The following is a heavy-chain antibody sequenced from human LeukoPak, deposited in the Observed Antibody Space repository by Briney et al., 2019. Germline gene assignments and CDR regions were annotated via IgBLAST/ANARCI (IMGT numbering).Heavy chain of an antibody. CDR1: GFTFSSYG. V-gene: IGHV3-30*02. J-gene: IGHJ4*02. Sequence: GGSLRLSCAASGFTFSSYGMHWVRQAPGKGLEWVAFIRYDGGNKYYTDSVKGRFTISRDNSKKTLYLQMNSLRAEDTAVYYCAKELVTTVTTGGYWGQGTLVTVSS. CDR2: IRYDGGNK. CDR3: AKELVTTVTTGGY. D-gene: IGHD4-17*01.